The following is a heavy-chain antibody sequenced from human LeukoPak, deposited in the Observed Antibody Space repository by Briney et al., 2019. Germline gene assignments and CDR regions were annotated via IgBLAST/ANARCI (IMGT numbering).Heavy chain of an antibody. J-gene: IGHJ4*02. CDR1: GFTFSTYS. Sequence: GGSLRLSCAASGFTFSTYSMNWVRQAPGKGLEWVSSIASSSNIYYADSVKGRFTISRDNAKNSLYLQMNSLRAEDTALYYCAKDISMTTTDYFDYWGQGTLVTVSS. CDR3: AKDISMTTTDYFDY. D-gene: IGHD1/OR15-1a*01. CDR2: IASSSNI. V-gene: IGHV3-21*04.